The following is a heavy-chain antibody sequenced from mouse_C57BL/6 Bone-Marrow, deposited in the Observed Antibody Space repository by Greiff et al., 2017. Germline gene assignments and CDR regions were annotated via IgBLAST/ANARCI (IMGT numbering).Heavy chain of an antibody. V-gene: IGHV5-9-1*02. CDR2: ISSGGDYI. CDR3: TREPNSSGGGGCAY. D-gene: IGHD3-2*02. Sequence: EVMLVESGEGLVKPGGSLKLSCAASGFTFSSYAMSWVRQTPEKRLEWVAYISSGGDYIYYADTVKGRFTISRDNARNTLYLQMSSLKSEDTAMYYCTREPNSSGGGGCAYWGQGALVTVSA. J-gene: IGHJ3*01. CDR1: GFTFSSYA.